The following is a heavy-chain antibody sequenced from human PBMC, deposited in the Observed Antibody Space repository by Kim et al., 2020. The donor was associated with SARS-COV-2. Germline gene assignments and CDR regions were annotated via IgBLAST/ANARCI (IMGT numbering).Heavy chain of an antibody. J-gene: IGHJ4*02. D-gene: IGHD3-22*01. Sequence: ASVKVSCKASGYTFTSYAMHWVRQAPGQRLEWMGWINAGNGNTKYSQKFQGRVTITRDTSASTAYMELSSLRSEDTAVYYCARDRKTYYYDSSGYYGGLDYLGQGTLVTVSS. CDR3: ARDRKTYYYDSSGYYGGLDY. V-gene: IGHV1-3*01. CDR1: GYTFTSYA. CDR2: INAGNGNT.